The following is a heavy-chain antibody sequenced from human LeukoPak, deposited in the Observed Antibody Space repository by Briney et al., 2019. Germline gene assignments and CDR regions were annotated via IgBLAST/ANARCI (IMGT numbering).Heavy chain of an antibody. V-gene: IGHV4-34*01. CDR3: ARSVHGLVPAVEITYFDY. Sequence: PSETLSLTCAVYGGSFSGYYWSWIRQPPGKGLEWIGEINHSGSTNYNPSLKSRVTISVDTSKNQFSLKLSSVTAADTAVYYCARSVHGLVPAVEITYFDYWGQGTLVTVSS. CDR2: INHSGST. J-gene: IGHJ4*02. CDR1: GGSFSGYY. D-gene: IGHD2-2*01.